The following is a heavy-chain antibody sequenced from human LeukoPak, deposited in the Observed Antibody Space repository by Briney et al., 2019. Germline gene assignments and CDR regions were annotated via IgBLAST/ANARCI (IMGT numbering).Heavy chain of an antibody. V-gene: IGHV4-4*07. J-gene: IGHJ3*02. D-gene: IGHD3-9*01. CDR1: GGSISSYY. CDR2: IYTSGST. Sequence: SETLSLTCTVSGGSISSYYWSWIRQPAGKGLEWIGRIYTSGSTNYNPSLKSRVTISVDTSKNQFSLKLSSVTAADTAVYYCASGGYYAILTGYYIHAFDIWGQGTMVTVSS. CDR3: ASGGYYAILTGYYIHAFDI.